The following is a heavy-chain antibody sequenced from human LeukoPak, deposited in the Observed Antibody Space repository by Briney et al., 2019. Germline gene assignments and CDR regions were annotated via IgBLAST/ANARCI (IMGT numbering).Heavy chain of an antibody. V-gene: IGHV3-66*01. CDR2: IYSGGST. CDR3: ARDQYSYYYDSSGSYGMDV. D-gene: IGHD3-22*01. CDR1: GFTVSSNY. Sequence: SGGSLRLSCAASGFTVSSNYMSWVRQAPGKGLEWVSVIYSGGSTYYADSVKGRFTISRDNSKNTLYLQMNSLRAEDTAVYYCARDQYSYYYDSSGSYGMDVWGQGTTVTVSS. J-gene: IGHJ6*02.